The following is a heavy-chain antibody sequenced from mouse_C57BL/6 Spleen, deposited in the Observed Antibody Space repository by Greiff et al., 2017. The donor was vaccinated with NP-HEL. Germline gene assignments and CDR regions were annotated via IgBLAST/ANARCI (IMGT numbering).Heavy chain of an antibody. Sequence: EVQLQQSGPELVKPGASVKISCKASGYSFTGYYMNWVKQSPEKSLEWIGEINPSTGGTTYNQKFKAKATLTVDKSSSTAYMQLKSLTSEDSAVYYCARSRGRPRFDYWGQGTTLTVSS. CDR1: GYSFTGYY. CDR3: ARSRGRPRFDY. V-gene: IGHV1-42*01. D-gene: IGHD3-3*01. J-gene: IGHJ2*01. CDR2: INPSTGGT.